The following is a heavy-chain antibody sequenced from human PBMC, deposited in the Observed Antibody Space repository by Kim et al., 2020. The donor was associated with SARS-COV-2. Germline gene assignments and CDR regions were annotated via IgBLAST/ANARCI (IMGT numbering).Heavy chain of an antibody. V-gene: IGHV4-39*01. D-gene: IGHD6-19*01. Sequence: SETLSLTCTVSGGSISSSSYYWGWIRQPPGKGLEWIGSIYYSGSTYYNPSLKSRVTISVDTSKNQFSLKLSSVTAADTAVYYCARQSLQWLVNLPHAEYFQHWGQGTLVTVSS. CDR2: IYYSGST. CDR3: ARQSLQWLVNLPHAEYFQH. J-gene: IGHJ1*01. CDR1: GGSISSSSYY.